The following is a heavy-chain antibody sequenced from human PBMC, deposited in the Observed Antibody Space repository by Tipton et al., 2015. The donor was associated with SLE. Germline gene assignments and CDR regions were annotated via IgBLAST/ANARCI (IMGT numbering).Heavy chain of an antibody. Sequence: TLSLTCAVSGYSISSGYYWGWIRQPPGKGLEWIGSIDHSGSTYFNPSLKSRVTISADTSKNQFSLKLSSVTAADTAVYYCARRLYYYDSSGFFDLWGRGTLVTVSS. D-gene: IGHD3-22*01. CDR3: ARRLYYYDSSGFFDL. CDR2: IDHSGST. V-gene: IGHV4-38-2*01. J-gene: IGHJ2*01. CDR1: GYSISSGYY.